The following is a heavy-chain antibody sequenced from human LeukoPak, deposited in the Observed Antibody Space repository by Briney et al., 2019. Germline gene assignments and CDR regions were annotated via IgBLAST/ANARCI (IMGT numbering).Heavy chain of an antibody. CDR3: AIRGGYYDFWSGYLDY. J-gene: IGHJ4*02. CDR2: ISGSGVTT. D-gene: IGHD3-3*01. V-gene: IGHV3-23*01. Sequence: GGSLRLSCAASGFTFSTYAMSWVRQAPGKGLEWVSGISGSGVTTYYTDSVKGRFTISRDNSKNTLYLQMNSLRAEDTAVYYCAIRGGYYDFWSGYLDYWGQGTLVTVSS. CDR1: GFTFSTYA.